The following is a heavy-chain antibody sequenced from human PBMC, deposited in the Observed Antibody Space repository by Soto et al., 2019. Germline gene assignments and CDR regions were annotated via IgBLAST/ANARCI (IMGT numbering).Heavy chain of an antibody. J-gene: IGHJ4*02. CDR2: IYHSGST. Sequence: SETLSLTCAVSGGSISRSNWWSWVRQPPGKGLEWIGEIYHSGSTNYNPSLKSRVTISVDKSKNQFSLKLSSLTAADTAVYYCAGSLTLDWLFFDSWGQGSRGTVAS. D-gene: IGHD3-9*01. V-gene: IGHV4-4*02. CDR3: AGSLTLDWLFFDS. CDR1: GGSISRSNW.